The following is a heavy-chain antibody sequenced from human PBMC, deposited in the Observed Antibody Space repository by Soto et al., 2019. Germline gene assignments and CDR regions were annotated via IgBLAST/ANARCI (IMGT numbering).Heavy chain of an antibody. D-gene: IGHD3-9*01. V-gene: IGHV5-51*01. J-gene: IGHJ4*02. CDR2: IYPGDSDA. Sequence: AGESLKISCKSSGYSFTDYWIGWVRQMPGKGLEWMGIIYPGDSDARYSPSFQGQVTISVDTSINTAFLRWNSLTASDTAMYYCARQADYNILTGYFYYFDYWGQGPLVTVSS. CDR3: ARQADYNILTGYFYYFDY. CDR1: GYSFTDYW.